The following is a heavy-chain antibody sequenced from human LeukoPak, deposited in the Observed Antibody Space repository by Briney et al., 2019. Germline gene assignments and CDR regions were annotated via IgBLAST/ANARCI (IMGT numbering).Heavy chain of an antibody. CDR1: GGSFSGYY. J-gene: IGHJ5*02. Sequence: SETLSLTCAVYGGSFSGYYWSWIRQPPGKGLEWIGEINHSGSTNYNPSLKSRVTISVDTSKNQFSLKLSSVTAADTAVYYCARGQYYYPPLFHPGGEGTRGSVP. D-gene: IGHD3-10*01. CDR3: ARGQYYYPPLFHP. CDR2: INHSGST. V-gene: IGHV4-34*01.